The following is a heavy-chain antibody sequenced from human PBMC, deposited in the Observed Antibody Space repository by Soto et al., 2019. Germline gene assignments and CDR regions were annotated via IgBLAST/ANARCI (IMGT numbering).Heavy chain of an antibody. D-gene: IGHD3-10*01. CDR2: IYYLGST. CDR3: ARDGYDGSGSPYPAY. V-gene: IGHV4-59*01. CDR1: GGSMSEYF. Sequence: SETLSLTCSVSGGSMSEYFWSWMRQSPVKGLEWIGYIYYLGSTDYNPSLKSRVTISVDTSKRQFSLRLTSVTAADTAVYYCARDGYDGSGSPYPAYWGPGTQVTVSS. J-gene: IGHJ4*02.